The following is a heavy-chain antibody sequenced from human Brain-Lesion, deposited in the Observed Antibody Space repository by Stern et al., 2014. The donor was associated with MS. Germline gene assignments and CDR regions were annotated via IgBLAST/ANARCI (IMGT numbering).Heavy chain of an antibody. J-gene: IGHJ4*02. V-gene: IGHV4-61*02. D-gene: IGHD5-18*01. CDR2: IHPSGSA. CDR1: GGSISSGSDY. Sequence: QVQLGQWGPGLVKPSQTLSLTCNVSGGSISSGSDYWSWLRQPVGKGLQWIGRIHPSGSAYYTPSLKSRVTISTDPSKNQFSLELTSATAADTAIYYCASGYRIFDYWGQGILVTVSS. CDR3: ASGYRIFDY.